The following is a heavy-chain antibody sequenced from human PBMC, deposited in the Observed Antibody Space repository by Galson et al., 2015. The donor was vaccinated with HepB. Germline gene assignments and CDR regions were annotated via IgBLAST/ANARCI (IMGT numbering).Heavy chain of an antibody. Sequence: SVKVSCKASGYTFTSYYMHWVRQAPGQGLEWMGIINPSGGSTSYAQKFQGRVTMTRDTSTSTVYMELSSLRPEDTAVYYCARDLGYCSSTSCYVYYYYGMDVWGQGTTVTVSS. J-gene: IGHJ6*02. D-gene: IGHD2-2*01. CDR1: GYTFTSYY. CDR3: ARDLGYCSSTSCYVYYYYGMDV. CDR2: INPSGGST. V-gene: IGHV1-46*01.